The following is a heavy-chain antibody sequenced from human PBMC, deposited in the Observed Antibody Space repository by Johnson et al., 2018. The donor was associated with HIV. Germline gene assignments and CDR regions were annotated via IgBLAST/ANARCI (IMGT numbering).Heavy chain of an antibody. D-gene: IGHD1-14*01. CDR2: INWNGGST. Sequence: VQLVESGGGVVRPGGSLRLSCAASGFTFDDYGMSWVRQAPGKGLEWVSGINWNGGSTGYADSVKGRFTISRDNAKNSLYLQMNSLKTEDTAVYYCTTEKHAPRAFDIWGQGTMVTVSS. V-gene: IGHV3-20*04. J-gene: IGHJ3*02. CDR1: GFTFDDYG. CDR3: TTEKHAPRAFDI.